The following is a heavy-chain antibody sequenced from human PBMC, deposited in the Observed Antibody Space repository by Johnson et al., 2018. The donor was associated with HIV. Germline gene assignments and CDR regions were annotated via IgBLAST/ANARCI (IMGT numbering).Heavy chain of an antibody. CDR3: ARSSTWQLVPGFDL. V-gene: IGHV3-30*19. CDR2: IWYDGSNK. Sequence: QVQLVESGGGVVQPGGSLRLSCAASGFTFSTYGMHWVRQAPGKGLEWVAVIWYDGSNKYYADSVKGRFTISRDNSNNTLFLQMNRLKSEDTAVYYCARSSTWQLVPGFDLWGRGTMVTVSS. J-gene: IGHJ3*01. CDR1: GFTFSTYG. D-gene: IGHD6-13*01.